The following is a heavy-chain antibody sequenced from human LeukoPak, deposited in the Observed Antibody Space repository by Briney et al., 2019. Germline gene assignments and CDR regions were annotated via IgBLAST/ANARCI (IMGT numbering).Heavy chain of an antibody. D-gene: IGHD1-14*01. CDR1: GFTFSSYS. Sequence: GGSLRLSCAASGFTFSSYSMNWVRQAPGKGLEWVANIKEDGSEKHYVESVKGRFTISRDNAKNSVFVQMNSLGIEDTAVYYCARNRYMDVWGKGTTVTVSS. J-gene: IGHJ6*03. CDR3: ARNRYMDV. CDR2: IKEDGSEK. V-gene: IGHV3-7*01.